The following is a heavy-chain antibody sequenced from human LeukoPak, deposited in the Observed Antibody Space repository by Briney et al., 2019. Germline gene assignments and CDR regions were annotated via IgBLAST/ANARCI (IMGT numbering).Heavy chain of an antibody. CDR1: GFIFGDYA. J-gene: IGHJ6*02. Sequence: GGSLLLSCAASGFIFGDYAMSWVRQAPGKGLEWVGFIRSKAYGGTTEYAASVKGRLTISRDDSKSIAYLQMNSLKTEDTAVYYCGRVLYSSTSYYYYGMDVWGQGTTVTVSS. V-gene: IGHV3-49*04. CDR2: IRSKAYGGTT. CDR3: GRVLYSSTSYYYYGMDV. D-gene: IGHD6-6*01.